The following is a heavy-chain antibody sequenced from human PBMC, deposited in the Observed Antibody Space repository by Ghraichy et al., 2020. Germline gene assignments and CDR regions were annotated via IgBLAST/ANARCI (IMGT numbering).Heavy chain of an antibody. CDR1: GFIFSQYW. V-gene: IGHV3-7*04. Sequence: RGSLRLSCAGSGFIFSQYWLSWARQTPGKGLEWVGNINEPGSERFYVGSVEGRFIISRDNAKKLLYLQMESLTAEDTGVYYCARNDMAGTTDYWGQGTPVTVSS. J-gene: IGHJ4*02. CDR2: INEPGSER. D-gene: IGHD1-1*01. CDR3: ARNDMAGTTDY.